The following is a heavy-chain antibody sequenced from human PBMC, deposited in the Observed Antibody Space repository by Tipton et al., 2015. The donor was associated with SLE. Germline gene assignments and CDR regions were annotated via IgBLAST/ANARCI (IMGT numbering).Heavy chain of an antibody. Sequence: GLVKPSGTLSLTCGVSGGSISSSNWWTWVRQSPDKGLEWIGEIYHSGSTNYNPSLESRVTISIDKSRNQFSLKLNSVTAADTAVYYCAKDYNYDYPDYNWGQGTLVIVSS. D-gene: IGHD4-17*01. CDR1: GGSISSSNW. V-gene: IGHV4-4*02. J-gene: IGHJ4*02. CDR2: IYHSGST. CDR3: AKDYNYDYPDYN.